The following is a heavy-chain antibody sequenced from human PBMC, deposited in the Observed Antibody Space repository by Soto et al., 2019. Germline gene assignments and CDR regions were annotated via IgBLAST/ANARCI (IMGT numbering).Heavy chain of an antibody. J-gene: IGHJ4*02. D-gene: IGHD3-22*01. CDR3: ASHYDSSGYYYRGLDY. V-gene: IGHV1-69*12. CDR2: IIPIFGTA. Sequence: QVQLVQSGAEGKKPGSSVKVSCKASGGTFSSYAISWVRQAPGQGLEWMGGIIPIFGTADYAQKFQGRVTITADESTSTGNMELSSLRSEDTAVYYCASHYDSSGYYYRGLDYWGQGTLVTVSS. CDR1: GGTFSSYA.